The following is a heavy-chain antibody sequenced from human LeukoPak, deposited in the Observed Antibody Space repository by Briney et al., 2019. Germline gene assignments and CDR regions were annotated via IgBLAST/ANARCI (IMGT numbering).Heavy chain of an antibody. CDR2: IIPIFGTA. J-gene: IGHJ4*02. CDR3: ARASGFWSGYYPLPTYYFDY. Sequence: RASVRVSSMDSGGTFSISAISCVRQAPGQGLEWVGRIIPIFGTANYTQKFQGRVTITADESTSTAYMELSSLRSEDAAVYYCARASGFWSGYYPLPTYYFDYWGQGTLVTVSS. V-gene: IGHV1-69*01. D-gene: IGHD3-3*01. CDR1: GGTFSISA.